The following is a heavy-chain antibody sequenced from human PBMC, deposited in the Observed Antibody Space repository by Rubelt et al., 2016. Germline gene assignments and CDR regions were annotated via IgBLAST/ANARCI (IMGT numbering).Heavy chain of an antibody. CDR3: ARDQLALYAFDI. J-gene: IGHJ3*02. D-gene: IGHD1-1*01. V-gene: IGHV1-18*01. CDR1: GYTFTSYG. CDR2: ISAYECNT. Sequence: QVQLVQSGAEVKKPGASVKVSCKASGYTFTSYGISWVRQAPGQGLEWMGWISAYECNTNYAQKFKGRVTMTTDTSTRMAYWERRGLRSDDTAVYFCARDQLALYAFDIWGQGTMVTVSS.